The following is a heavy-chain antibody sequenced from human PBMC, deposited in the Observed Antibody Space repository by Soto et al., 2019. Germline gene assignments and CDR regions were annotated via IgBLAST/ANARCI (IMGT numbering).Heavy chain of an antibody. CDR2: INPSGGYT. CDR3: APSPPYYYDSSGYSRFPY. D-gene: IGHD3-22*01. J-gene: IGHJ4*02. Sequence: ASVKVSCKASGYTFSSYYMNWVRQAPGQGLEWLGIINPSGGYTTYAQRFLGRVTMTSDTSTSTVHMELGSLTSEDTAVYYCAPSPPYYYDSSGYSRFPYWGQGTLVTVSS. V-gene: IGHV1-46*01. CDR1: GYTFSSYY.